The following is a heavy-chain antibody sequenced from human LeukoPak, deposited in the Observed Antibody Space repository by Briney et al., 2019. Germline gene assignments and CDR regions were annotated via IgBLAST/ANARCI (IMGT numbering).Heavy chain of an antibody. CDR1: GGSISSYY. CDR2: IYYSGST. V-gene: IGHV4-59*08. CDR3: ARHGYYDFWSGYYSSPQTYNWFDP. J-gene: IGHJ5*02. D-gene: IGHD3-3*01. Sequence: SETLSLTCTVSGGSISSYYWSWIRQPPGKGLEWIGYIYYSGSTNYNPSLKSRVTISVDTSKNQFSLKLSSVTAADTAVYYCARHGYYDFWSGYYSSPQTYNWFDPWGQGTLVTVSS.